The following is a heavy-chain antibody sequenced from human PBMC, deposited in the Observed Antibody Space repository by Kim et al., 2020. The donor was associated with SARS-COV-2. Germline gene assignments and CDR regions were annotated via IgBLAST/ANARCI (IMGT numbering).Heavy chain of an antibody. CDR1: GGSISSSSYY. V-gene: IGHV4-39*01. Sequence: SETLSLTCTVSGGSISSSSYYWGWIRQPPGKGLEWIGSIYYSGSTYYNPSLKSRVTISVDTSKNQFSLKLSSVTAADTAVYYCARQEGLFPDYWGQGTL. D-gene: IGHD2-21*01. CDR3: ARQEGLFPDY. J-gene: IGHJ4*02. CDR2: IYYSGST.